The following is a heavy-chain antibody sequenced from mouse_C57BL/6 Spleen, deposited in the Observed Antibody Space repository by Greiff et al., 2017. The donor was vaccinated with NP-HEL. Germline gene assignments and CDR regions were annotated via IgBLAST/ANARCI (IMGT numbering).Heavy chain of an antibody. CDR2: ISDGGSYT. CDR1: GFTFSSYA. V-gene: IGHV5-4*01. CDR3: ARAYYYGSSLYYFDY. J-gene: IGHJ2*01. Sequence: EVQGVESGGGLVKPGGSLKLSCAASGFTFSSYAMSWVRQTPEKRLEWVATISDGGSYTYYPDNVKGRFTISRDNAKNNLYLQMSHLKSEDTAMYYCARAYYYGSSLYYFDYWGQGTTLTVSS. D-gene: IGHD1-1*01.